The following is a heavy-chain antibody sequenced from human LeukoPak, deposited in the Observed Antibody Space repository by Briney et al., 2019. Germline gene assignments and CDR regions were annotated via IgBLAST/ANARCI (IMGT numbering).Heavy chain of an antibody. J-gene: IGHJ4*02. V-gene: IGHV1-69*06. CDR3: ARGCSSTSCYPNY. CDR2: IIPIFGTA. D-gene: IGHD2-2*01. Sequence: SVKVSCKASGGTFSSYAISWVRQAPGQGLEWMGGIIPIFGTANYAQKFQGRVTITADKSTSTAYMELSSLRSEDTAVYYCARGCSSTSCYPNYWGQGTLVTVSS. CDR1: GGTFSSYA.